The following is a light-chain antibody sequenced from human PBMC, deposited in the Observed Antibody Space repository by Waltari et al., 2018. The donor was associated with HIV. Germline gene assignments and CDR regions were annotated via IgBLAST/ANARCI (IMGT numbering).Light chain of an antibody. J-gene: IGLJ3*02. V-gene: IGLV2-8*01. CDR1: RSDVGNYAY. CDR3: TSYGGRNNRVL. CDR2: EVN. Sequence: QSALTQPPSASGSPEQSVTISCTGTRSDVGNYAYVSWYQQHPGKATKPLTYEVNKRPSGVPARFSGSKSGDTASLTVAGLQAEDEADYYCTSYGGRNNRVLFGGGTRLTVL.